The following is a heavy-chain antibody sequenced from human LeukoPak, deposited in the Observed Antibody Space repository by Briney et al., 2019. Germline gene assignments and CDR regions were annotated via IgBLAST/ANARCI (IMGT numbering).Heavy chain of an antibody. V-gene: IGHV4-4*09. Sequence: SETLSLTCSVSGGSISDYYWSWIRQPPGKGLEWIGSIYNSGRINYSPPLKKRLTISVDTSKDQLSLKLNSVTAADTAVYYCATLTPITATTGGYWGQGTLATVSS. CDR2: IYNSGRI. J-gene: IGHJ4*02. D-gene: IGHD1-7*01. CDR1: GGSISDYY. CDR3: ATLTPITATTGGY.